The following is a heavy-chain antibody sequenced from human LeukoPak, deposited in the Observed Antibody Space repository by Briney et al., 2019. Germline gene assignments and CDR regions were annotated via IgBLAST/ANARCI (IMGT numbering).Heavy chain of an antibody. V-gene: IGHV4-39*07. Sequence: SETLSLTCTVSGGSISSSRDYWAWIRQPPGKGLEWIANIYYSGSTYYSPSLKSRATISVDTSKNQFSLKLSSVTAADTAVYYCARDRGMSSGSYYTPQGLDVWGKGTTVTISS. CDR2: IYYSGST. CDR1: GGSISSSRDY. D-gene: IGHD3-10*01. CDR3: ARDRGMSSGSYYTPQGLDV. J-gene: IGHJ6*04.